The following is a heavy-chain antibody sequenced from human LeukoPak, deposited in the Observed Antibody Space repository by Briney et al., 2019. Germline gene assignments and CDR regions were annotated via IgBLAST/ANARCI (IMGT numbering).Heavy chain of an antibody. CDR2: INHSGST. CDR1: GGSFSGYY. D-gene: IGHD3-22*01. V-gene: IGHV4-34*01. CDR3: ARLSKYYDSSAYYYFAFDI. J-gene: IGHJ3*02. Sequence: SETLSLTCTVYGGSFSGYYWSWIRQPPGKGLEWIGEINHSGSTNYNPSLKSRVTLSLDTSKNQFSLKLTSVTAADTAVYYCARLSKYYDSSAYYYFAFDIWGQGTMVTVSS.